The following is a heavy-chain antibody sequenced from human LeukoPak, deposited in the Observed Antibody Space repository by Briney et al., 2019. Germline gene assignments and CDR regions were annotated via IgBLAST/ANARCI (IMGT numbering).Heavy chain of an antibody. Sequence: SETLSLTCTVSSASISSGGYYWSWIRQPPGKGLEWIAYILYSGTTYNNPSLKSRLTISINTSKNQFSLTLSSVTAADTAVYYCARADPGDAFDIWGQGTMVTVSS. CDR1: SASISSGGYY. J-gene: IGHJ3*02. V-gene: IGHV4-30-4*08. CDR3: ARADPGDAFDI. CDR2: ILYSGTT.